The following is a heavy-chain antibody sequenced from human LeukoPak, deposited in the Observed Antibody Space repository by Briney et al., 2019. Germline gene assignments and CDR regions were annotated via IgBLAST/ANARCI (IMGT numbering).Heavy chain of an antibody. Sequence: SETLSLTCTVSGGSISSSSYYWGWIRQPPGEGLEWIGEINHSGSTNYNPSLKSRVTISVDTSKKQFSLRLSSVTAADTAVYFCARGVRIAVADPHLDYWGQGTLVTVSS. CDR2: INHSGST. CDR1: GGSISSSSYY. J-gene: IGHJ4*02. V-gene: IGHV4-39*07. CDR3: ARGVRIAVADPHLDY. D-gene: IGHD6-19*01.